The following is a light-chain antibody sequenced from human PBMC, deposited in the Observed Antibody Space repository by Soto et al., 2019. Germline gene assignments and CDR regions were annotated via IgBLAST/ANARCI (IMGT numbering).Light chain of an antibody. CDR2: EVS. Sequence: QSVPTQPPSASGSPGQSATISCTGTSSDVGGYNYVSWYQQYPGKAPKLMIYEVSKRPSGVPGRFSGSKSGNTASLTVSGLQAEDEADYYCSSYAGSSTWVFGGGTKRTVL. CDR1: SSDVGGYNY. CDR3: SSYAGSSTWV. J-gene: IGLJ2*01. V-gene: IGLV2-8*01.